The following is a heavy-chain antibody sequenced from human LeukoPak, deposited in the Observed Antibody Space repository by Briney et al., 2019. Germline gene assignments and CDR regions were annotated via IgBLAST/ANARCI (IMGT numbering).Heavy chain of an antibody. J-gene: IGHJ6*03. Sequence: GSLRLSCAASGFTFSSYSMNWVRQAPGKGLEWVSSISSSSSYIYYADSVKGRFTISRDNAENSLYLQMNSLRAEDTAVYYCARISSTAAGTSYYYYYYMDVWGKGTTVTVSS. CDR2: ISSSSSYI. V-gene: IGHV3-21*01. CDR3: ARISSTAAGTSYYYYYYMDV. D-gene: IGHD6-13*01. CDR1: GFTFSSYS.